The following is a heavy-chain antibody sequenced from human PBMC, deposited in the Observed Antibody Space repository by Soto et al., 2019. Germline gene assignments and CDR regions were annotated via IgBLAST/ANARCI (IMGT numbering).Heavy chain of an antibody. Sequence: SETLSLTCTVSGGSISSYYWSWIRQPPGKGLEWIGYIYYSGSTNYNPSLKSRVTISVDTSKNQFSLKLSSVTAADTAVYYCAILYGYCIRNSCHGHYAMDVWGQGTTVTVSS. D-gene: IGHD2-2*01. J-gene: IGHJ6*02. CDR3: AILYGYCIRNSCHGHYAMDV. CDR2: IYYSGST. CDR1: GGSISSYY. V-gene: IGHV4-59*01.